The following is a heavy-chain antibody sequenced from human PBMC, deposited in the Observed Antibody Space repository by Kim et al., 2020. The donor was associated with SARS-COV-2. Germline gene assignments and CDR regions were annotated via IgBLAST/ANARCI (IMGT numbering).Heavy chain of an antibody. CDR1: GYTFTSYD. Sequence: SVKVSCKASGYTFTSYDINWVRQATGQGLEWMGWMNPNSGNTGYAQKFQGRVTMTRNTSISTAYMELSSLRSEDTAVYYCVRAGIYGSGSYAPLDYWGQGTLVTVSS. J-gene: IGHJ4*02. D-gene: IGHD3-10*01. V-gene: IGHV1-8*01. CDR3: VRAGIYGSGSYAPLDY. CDR2: MNPNSGNT.